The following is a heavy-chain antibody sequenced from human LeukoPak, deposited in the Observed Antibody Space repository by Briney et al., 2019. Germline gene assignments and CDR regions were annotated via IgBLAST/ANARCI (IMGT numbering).Heavy chain of an antibody. V-gene: IGHV1-24*01. D-gene: IGHD3-22*01. CDR3: ATDRDSSGYYYN. CDR2: FDPEDGET. J-gene: IGHJ4*02. CDR1: GYTLTELS. Sequence: ASVKVSCKVPGYTLTELSMHWVRQAPGKGLEWMGGFDPEDGETIYAQKFQGRVTMTEDTSTDTAYMELSSLRSEDTAVYYCATDRDSSGYYYNWGQGTLVTVSS.